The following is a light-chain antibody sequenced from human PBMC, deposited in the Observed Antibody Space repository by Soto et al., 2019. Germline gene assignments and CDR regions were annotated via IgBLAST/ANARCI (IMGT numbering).Light chain of an antibody. V-gene: IGKV3-20*01. CDR2: GAS. J-gene: IGKJ5*01. CDR1: QSISSSF. Sequence: EIVLTQSPGILSLSPVEIASLSCGASQSISSSFLAWYQQKPGQAPRPLIYGASSRATGIPARFSGSGSGTASTLTISSLQSEDFAVYYCQQYESWITFGQGAQLEIK. CDR3: QQYESWIT.